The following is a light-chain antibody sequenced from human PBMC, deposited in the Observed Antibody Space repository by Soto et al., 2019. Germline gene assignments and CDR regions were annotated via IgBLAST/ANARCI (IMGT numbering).Light chain of an antibody. V-gene: IGLV7-46*01. Sequence: QAVVTQEPSLTVSPGGTVTLTCGSSTGAVTSGHYPFWFQQKPGQAPKTLISDTSNKHSWTPARFSGSLLGGKAALTLSGAQPEDEAEYYCLLSDRGPRVFGGGTKLTVL. CDR2: DTS. J-gene: IGLJ3*02. CDR3: LLSDRGPRV. CDR1: TGAVTSGHY.